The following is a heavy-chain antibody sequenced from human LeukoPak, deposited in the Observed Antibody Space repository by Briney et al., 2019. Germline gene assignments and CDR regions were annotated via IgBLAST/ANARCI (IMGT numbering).Heavy chain of an antibody. D-gene: IGHD3-22*01. J-gene: IGHJ6*02. Sequence: GASVTVSCTASGYTFTSYGISWVRQAPGQGLEWMGWISAYNGNTNYAQKLQGRVTMTTDTSTSTAYMELRSLRSDDTAVYYCAREPTIAVVSNYYYGMDVWGQGTTVTVSS. V-gene: IGHV1-18*01. CDR2: ISAYNGNT. CDR1: GYTFTSYG. CDR3: AREPTIAVVSNYYYGMDV.